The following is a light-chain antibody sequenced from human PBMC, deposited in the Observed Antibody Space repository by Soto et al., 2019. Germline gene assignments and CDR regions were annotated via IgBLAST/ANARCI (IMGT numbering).Light chain of an antibody. CDR3: QQYDNLPIT. CDR1: QDISNY. Sequence: EIQMTQSPSSLSASVVDRVTITCRASQDISNYLNWYQQKPGKAPKLLIYDASNLETGVPSRFSGSGSGTDFTFTISSLQPEDIATYYCQQYDNLPITFGQGTRLEIK. J-gene: IGKJ5*01. CDR2: DAS. V-gene: IGKV1-33*01.